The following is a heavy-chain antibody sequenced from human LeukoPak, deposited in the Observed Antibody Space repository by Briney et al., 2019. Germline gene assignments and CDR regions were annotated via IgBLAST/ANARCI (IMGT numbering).Heavy chain of an antibody. CDR3: ARDQMTTVIRFDY. CDR1: GFXFSSYS. D-gene: IGHD4-17*01. Sequence: PGGSLRLSGEASGFXFSSYSMNWVRQAPGKGLEWGSAISSSSSYIYYADSVKGRLTISRDNAKNSLYLQMNSLRAEDTAVYYCARDQMTTVIRFDYWGQGTLVTVSS. V-gene: IGHV3-21*01. CDR2: ISSSSSYI. J-gene: IGHJ4*02.